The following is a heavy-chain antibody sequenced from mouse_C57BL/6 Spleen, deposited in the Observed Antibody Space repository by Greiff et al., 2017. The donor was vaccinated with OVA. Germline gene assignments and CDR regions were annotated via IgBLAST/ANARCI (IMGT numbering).Heavy chain of an antibody. CDR2: IDPSDSYT. J-gene: IGHJ2*01. V-gene: IGHV1-50*01. CDR1: GYTFTSYW. Sequence: QVQLQQPGAELVKPGASVKLSCKASGYTFTSYWMQWVKQRPGQGLEWIGEIDPSDSYTNYNQKFKGKATLTVDTSSSTAYMQLSSLTSEDSAVYYCARFPEQLKAFDYWGQGTTLTVSS. D-gene: IGHD3-2*02. CDR3: ARFPEQLKAFDY.